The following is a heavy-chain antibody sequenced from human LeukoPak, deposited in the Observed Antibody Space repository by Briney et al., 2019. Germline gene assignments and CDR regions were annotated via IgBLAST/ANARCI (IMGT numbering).Heavy chain of an antibody. Sequence: GGSLRLSCAVSGVTFSKYAMSWFRQAPGKGLEWVSGISNTGGGTHYADSVEGRFSISRDNSKNMLFLQMNSLTVEDTGVYYCAKLLGTIYPLWGMNVWGQGTTVTV. J-gene: IGHJ6*02. CDR2: ISNTGGGT. V-gene: IGHV3-23*01. CDR3: AKLLGTIYPLWGMNV. D-gene: IGHD2-21*01. CDR1: GVTFSKYA.